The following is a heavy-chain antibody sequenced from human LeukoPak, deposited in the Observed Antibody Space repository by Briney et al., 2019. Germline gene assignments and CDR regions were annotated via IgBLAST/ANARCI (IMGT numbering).Heavy chain of an antibody. V-gene: IGHV4-38-2*02. CDR3: ARDPRWLTPDCTSTSCYENYFDP. D-gene: IGHD2-2*01. Sequence: PSETLSLTCAVSGYSINNGYQWAWIRQSPGRGLEWIGSIYHNGGAHYNPSLRSRVVISVDTSNNQSSLRLSSVTVADTAVYYCARDPRWLTPDCTSTSCYENYFDPWGRGTLVTVSS. CDR2: IYHNGGA. CDR1: GYSINNGYQ. J-gene: IGHJ5*02.